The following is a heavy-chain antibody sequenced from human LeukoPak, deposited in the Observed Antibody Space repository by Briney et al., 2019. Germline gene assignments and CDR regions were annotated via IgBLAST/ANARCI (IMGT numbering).Heavy chain of an antibody. CDR3: AKDIRYYYDSSGYYDY. Sequence: GGSLRLSCAASGFTFSSYWMSWVRQAPGKGLEWVANIKQDGSEKYYVDSVKGRFTISRDNAKNSLYLQMNSLRAEDTALYYCAKDIRYYYDSSGYYDYWGQGTLVTVSS. J-gene: IGHJ4*02. CDR1: GFTFSSYW. V-gene: IGHV3-7*03. CDR2: IKQDGSEK. D-gene: IGHD3-22*01.